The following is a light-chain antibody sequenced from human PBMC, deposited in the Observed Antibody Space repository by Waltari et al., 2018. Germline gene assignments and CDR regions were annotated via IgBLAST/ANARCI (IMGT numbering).Light chain of an antibody. CDR3: QQSYSHTRT. V-gene: IGKV1-39*01. CDR1: QSISSY. Sequence: DIQMTQSPSSLSVSVGDRVTITCRASQSISSYLNWYQQKPGKAPKLLIYAASSLQSGVPSRFSGSGSGRDFTLSISSLQPEDFATYYCQQSYSHTRTFGQGTKVEIK. J-gene: IGKJ1*01. CDR2: AAS.